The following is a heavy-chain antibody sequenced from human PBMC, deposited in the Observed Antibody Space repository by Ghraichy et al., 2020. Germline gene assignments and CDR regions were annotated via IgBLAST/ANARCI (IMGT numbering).Heavy chain of an antibody. J-gene: IGHJ6*02. CDR2: ISSSGSTI. CDR3: ARSNYDSSGYYYVSYYYYGMDV. D-gene: IGHD3-22*01. V-gene: IGHV3-11*01. Sequence: GGSLRLSCAASGFTFSDYYMSWIRQAPGKGLEWVSYISSSGSTIYYADSVKGRFTISRDNAKNSLYLQMNSLRAEDTAVYYCARSNYDSSGYYYVSYYYYGMDVWGQGTTVTVSS. CDR1: GFTFSDYY.